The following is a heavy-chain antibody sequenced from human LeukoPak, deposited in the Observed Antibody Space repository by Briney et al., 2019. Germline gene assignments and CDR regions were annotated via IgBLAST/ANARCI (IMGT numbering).Heavy chain of an antibody. CDR3: ARGVDGYSSSWYLDY. CDR1: GGSINSGNDY. CDR2: IYTSGST. V-gene: IGHV4-61*02. D-gene: IGHD6-13*01. J-gene: IGHJ4*02. Sequence: PSQTLSLTCTVSGGSINSGNDYWSWIRQPAGKELEWIGRIYTSGSTNYNPSLKSRVTISVDTSKNQFSLKLSSVTAADTAVYYCARGVDGYSSSWYLDYWGQGTLVTVSS.